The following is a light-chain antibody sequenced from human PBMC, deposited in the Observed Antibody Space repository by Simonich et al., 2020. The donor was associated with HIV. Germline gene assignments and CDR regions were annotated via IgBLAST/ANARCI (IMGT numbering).Light chain of an antibody. J-gene: IGLJ2*01. Sequence: SYELTQPPSVSVSPGQTASITCSGDKLGDKYACWYEQKPGQSPVLVIYQDSKRPSGIPERFSGSNSGNTATLTISGLQAEDEADYYCCSYAANYTGVFGGGTKLTFL. CDR1: KLGDKY. CDR2: QDS. V-gene: IGLV3-1*01. CDR3: CSYAANYTGV.